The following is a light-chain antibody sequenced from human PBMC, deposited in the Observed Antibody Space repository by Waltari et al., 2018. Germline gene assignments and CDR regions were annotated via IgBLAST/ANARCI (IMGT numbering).Light chain of an antibody. J-gene: IGKJ4*01. CDR2: DAS. Sequence: RASQGVSSYLAWYQQKPGQAPRLLIYDASNRATGIPARFSGSGSGTDFTLTISSLEPEDFAVYYCQQRSNWPPGLTFGGGTKVEIK. V-gene: IGKV3-11*01. CDR1: QGVSSY. CDR3: QQRSNWPPGLT.